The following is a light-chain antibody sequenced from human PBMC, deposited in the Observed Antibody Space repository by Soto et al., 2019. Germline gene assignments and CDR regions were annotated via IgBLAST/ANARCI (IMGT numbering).Light chain of an antibody. V-gene: IGLV4-60*02. CDR2: LEGSGSY. CDR3: ETWDINTHVV. J-gene: IGLJ2*01. CDR1: SGHSSYI. Sequence: QAVVTQSSSASASLGSSVKLTCTLSSGHSSYIIAWHQQQPGKAPRYLMKLEGSGSYNKGSGVPDRFSSSSSGADRYLTISNLQFEDEADYYFETWDINTHVVFGGGTKLTVL.